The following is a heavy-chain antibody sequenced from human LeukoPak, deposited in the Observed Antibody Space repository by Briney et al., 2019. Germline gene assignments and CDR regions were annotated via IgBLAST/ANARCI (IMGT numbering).Heavy chain of an antibody. D-gene: IGHD1-26*01. V-gene: IGHV1-18*01. CDR2: ISAYNGNT. Sequence: ASVKVSCKASGYTFTSYGISWVRQAPGQGLEWMGWISAYNGNTNYVQKLRDRVTMTTDTSTSTAYMELRSLRSDDTAVFYCARDLVGYGLDVWGQGTTVTVSS. CDR1: GYTFTSYG. J-gene: IGHJ6*02. CDR3: ARDLVGYGLDV.